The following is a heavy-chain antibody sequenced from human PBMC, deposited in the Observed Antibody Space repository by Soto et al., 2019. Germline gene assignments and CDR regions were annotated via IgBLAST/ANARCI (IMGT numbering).Heavy chain of an antibody. CDR3: ARVSGAAADSALGPYSYYYYGMDV. V-gene: IGHV1-18*01. Sequence: ASVKVSCKASGYTFTSYGISWVRQAPGQGLEWIGWISAYNDNTNYAQKLQGRVTMTTDTSTSTAYMELRSLRSDDTAVYYCARVSGAAADSALGPYSYYYYGMDVWGQGTTVTVSS. CDR2: ISAYNDNT. J-gene: IGHJ6*02. CDR1: GYTFTSYG. D-gene: IGHD6-13*01.